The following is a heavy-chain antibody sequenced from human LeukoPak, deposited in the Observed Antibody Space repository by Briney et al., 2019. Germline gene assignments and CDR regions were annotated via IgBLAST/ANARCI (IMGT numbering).Heavy chain of an antibody. CDR3: ARETVMPVAPVKIGTSDRPLYEFYGLDV. J-gene: IGHJ6*02. Sequence: GSLRLSCAASGFTFSSYAMSWVRQAPGKGLEWVSAISGSGGSIYYADSVKGRFTISRDNSKNTLYLQMNSLRAEDTAVYYCARETVMPVAPVKIGTSDRPLYEFYGLDVWGQGTTVTVS. CDR2: ISGSGGSI. CDR1: GFTFSSYA. D-gene: IGHD4-17*01. V-gene: IGHV3-23*01.